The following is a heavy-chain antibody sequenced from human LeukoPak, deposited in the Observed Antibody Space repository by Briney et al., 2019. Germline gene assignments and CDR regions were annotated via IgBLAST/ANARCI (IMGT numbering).Heavy chain of an antibody. J-gene: IGHJ4*02. D-gene: IGHD3-22*01. V-gene: IGHV1-8*01. CDR3: ARGYYYYDSSGYYYVFDY. Sequence: ASVKVSCKASGYTFTSYDINWVRQATGQGLKWMGWMNPNSGNTGYAQKFQGRVTMTRNTSISTAYMELSSLRSEDTAVYYCARGYYYYDSSGYYYVFDYWGQGTLVTVSS. CDR2: MNPNSGNT. CDR1: GYTFTSYD.